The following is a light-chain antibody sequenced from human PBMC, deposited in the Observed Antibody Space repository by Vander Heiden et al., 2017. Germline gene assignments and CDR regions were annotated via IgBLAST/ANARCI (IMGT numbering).Light chain of an antibody. J-gene: IGKJ3*01. CDR3: QQRSNWPA. CDR1: QSVSRS. V-gene: IGKV3-11*01. Sequence: DIVLTQSPATLSSSPWYRATPSCTASQSVSRSLVWYQQKPGQAPRLLNYDASNRATGIPARFSGSGSGTDFTLTISSLEPEDFAVYYCQQRSNWPAFGPGTKVDIK. CDR2: DAS.